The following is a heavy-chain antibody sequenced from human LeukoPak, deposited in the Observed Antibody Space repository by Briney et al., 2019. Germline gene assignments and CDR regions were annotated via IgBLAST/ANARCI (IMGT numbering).Heavy chain of an antibody. CDR2: ISSTGNYI. CDR1: GFTFSSYS. CDR3: ARARPTVTHGDY. D-gene: IGHD4-17*01. Sequence: GGSLRLSCEASGFTFSSYSMNWVRQAPRKGLEWVSSISSTGNYIYYADSVKGRFTVSRDNAKKSLYLQMNSLRAEDTAVYYCARARPTVTHGDYWGQGTLVTVSS. V-gene: IGHV3-21*01. J-gene: IGHJ4*02.